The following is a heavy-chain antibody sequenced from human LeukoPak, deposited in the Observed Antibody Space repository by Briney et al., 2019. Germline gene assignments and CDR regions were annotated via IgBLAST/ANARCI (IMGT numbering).Heavy chain of an antibody. D-gene: IGHD3-9*01. V-gene: IGHV3-48*03. CDR3: AKDILGPGYFDWLLPDRARDY. Sequence: GGSLRLSCAASGLTLSSYEMNWVRHAPGKGLEWVPHISSSGSTIYSADSVKGRFTIPRDNANNSLYLQMHSLRAEDTAVYYCAKDILGPGYFDWLLPDRARDYWGQGTLVTVSS. CDR1: GLTLSSYE. CDR2: ISSSGSTI. J-gene: IGHJ4*02.